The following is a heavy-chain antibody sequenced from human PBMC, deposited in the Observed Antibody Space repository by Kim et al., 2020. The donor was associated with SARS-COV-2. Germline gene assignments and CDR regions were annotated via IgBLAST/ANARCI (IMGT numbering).Heavy chain of an antibody. V-gene: IGHV3-21*04. J-gene: IGHJ6*02. CDR2: ISSSSSYI. CDR3: ASPGYGVQLERLDYYYGMDV. D-gene: IGHD1-1*01. CDR1: GFTFSSYS. Sequence: GGSLRLSCAASGFTFSSYSMNWVRQAPGKGLEWVSSISSSSSYIYYADSVKGRFTISRDNAKNSLYLQMNSLRAEDTAVYYCASPGYGVQLERLDYYYGMDVWGQGTTVTVSS.